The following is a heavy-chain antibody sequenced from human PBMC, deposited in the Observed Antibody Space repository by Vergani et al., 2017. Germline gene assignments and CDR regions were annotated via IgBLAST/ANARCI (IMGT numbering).Heavy chain of an antibody. CDR3: ARVYCSGGSCYTNWFDP. V-gene: IGHV1-18*01. J-gene: IGHJ5*02. Sequence: QVQLVQSGAEVKKPGASVTVSCNASGYTFTSYGISWVRQAPGQGLEWMGWISAYNGNTNYAQKLQGRVTMTTDTSTSTAYMELRSLRSADTAVYYCARVYCSGGSCYTNWFDPWGQGTLVTVSS. CDR1: GYTFTSYG. D-gene: IGHD2-15*01. CDR2: ISAYNGNT.